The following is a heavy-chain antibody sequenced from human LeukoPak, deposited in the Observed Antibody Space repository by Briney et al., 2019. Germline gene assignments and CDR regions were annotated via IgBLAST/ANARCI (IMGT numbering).Heavy chain of an antibody. Sequence: SETLSLTCTVSGGSISSYYWSWIRQPPGKGLEWIGYIYYSGSTYYNPSLKSRVTISVDTSKNQFSLKLSSVTAADTAVYYCARYFAPQDYLDYWGQGTLVTVSS. V-gene: IGHV4-59*08. CDR1: GGSISSYY. D-gene: IGHD3-9*01. J-gene: IGHJ4*02. CDR2: IYYSGST. CDR3: ARYFAPQDYLDY.